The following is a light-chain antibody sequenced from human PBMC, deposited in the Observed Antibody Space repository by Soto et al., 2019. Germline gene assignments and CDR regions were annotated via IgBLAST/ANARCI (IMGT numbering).Light chain of an antibody. CDR3: QHLYTLPFT. Sequence: DIEVTQSPSAMSASVGDRVSITCRASQGISTFLAWYQQKPGKAPKLLIYEASTLQSGVPSRFSGSGSGTEFTLTISGLLPEDFAAYHCQHLYTLPFTFAQGTRLEI. V-gene: IGKV1-9*01. J-gene: IGKJ5*01. CDR2: EAS. CDR1: QGISTF.